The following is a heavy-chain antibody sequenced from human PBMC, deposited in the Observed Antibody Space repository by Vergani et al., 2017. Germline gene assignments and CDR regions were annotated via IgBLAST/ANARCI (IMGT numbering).Heavy chain of an antibody. D-gene: IGHD3-10*01. CDR3: ARVRSGYYMDV. CDR2: INPSGGST. J-gene: IGHJ6*03. CDR1: GYTFTNYY. Sequence: QVQLVQSGAEVKKPGASVKVSCKASGYTFTNYYMHWVRQAPGQGLEWMGKINPSGGSTSYAQKFQGRVTMTWDTSTSTVYMELSSLRSEDTAMYYCARVRSGYYMDVWGKGTTVTVSS. V-gene: IGHV1-46*03.